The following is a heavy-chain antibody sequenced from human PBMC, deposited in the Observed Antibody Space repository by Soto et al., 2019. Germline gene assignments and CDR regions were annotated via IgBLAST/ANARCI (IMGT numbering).Heavy chain of an antibody. V-gene: IGHV4-61*08. D-gene: IGHD3-9*01. Sequence: SETLSHTYTVSDGYGRSGDYYWSWIRQPPGKGLEWIGYIYHSGSTNYNPSLKSRVTISVDTSKNQFSLKLSSVTAADTAVYYCARTPLYDILTGSFWGQGTLVTGSS. CDR1: DGYGRSGDYY. CDR2: IYHSGST. CDR3: ARTPLYDILTGSF. J-gene: IGHJ4*02.